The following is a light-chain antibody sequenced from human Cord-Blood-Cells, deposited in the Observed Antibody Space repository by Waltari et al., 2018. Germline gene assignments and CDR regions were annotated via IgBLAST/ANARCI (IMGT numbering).Light chain of an antibody. J-gene: IGLJ3*02. CDR1: SSDVGGYNY. CDR3: CSYAGSYTWL. CDR2: DVS. V-gene: IGLV2-11*01. Sequence: QSALTQPRSVSGSPGQSVTISCTGTSSDVGGYNYVSWYQQHPVKAPKLMIYDVSNRPSVVPVRLAGSKSGNTASLTISGLQAEDEADYFFCSYAGSYTWLFGGGTKLTVL.